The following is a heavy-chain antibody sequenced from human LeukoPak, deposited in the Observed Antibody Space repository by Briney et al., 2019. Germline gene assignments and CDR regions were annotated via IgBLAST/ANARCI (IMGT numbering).Heavy chain of an antibody. CDR1: RFTFSSYA. J-gene: IGHJ4*02. D-gene: IGHD2-2*02. CDR3: AKIPQVVPAAISSC. Sequence: PGGSLRLSCAPSRFTFSSYAISWVRQAPGKGLEWVSAISGKGGSTYYAHSVKARFTISRDNSKNPLYLQINSLRAEDTPVYYCAKIPQVVPAAISSCWGQGTLVTVSS. CDR2: ISGKGGST. V-gene: IGHV3-23*01.